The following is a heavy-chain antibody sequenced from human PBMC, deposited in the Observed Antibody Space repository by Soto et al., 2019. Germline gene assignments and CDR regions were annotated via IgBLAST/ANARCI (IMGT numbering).Heavy chain of an antibody. CDR3: ARGRRSHWFDP. CDR2: IYYSGST. CDR1: SVAISSVGYY. J-gene: IGHJ5*02. V-gene: IGHV4-30-4*01. Sequence: TXSLTYTVSSVAISSVGYYWSWIRQPPGKGLEWIGYIYYSGSTYYNPSLKSRITISVDTSKNQFSLKLSSVTAADTAVYYCARGRRSHWFDPWGQGTMVTVSS.